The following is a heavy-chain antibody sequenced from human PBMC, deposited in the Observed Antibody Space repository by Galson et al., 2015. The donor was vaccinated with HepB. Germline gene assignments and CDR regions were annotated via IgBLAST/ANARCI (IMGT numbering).Heavy chain of an antibody. CDR3: ARDASPTTDAWYYFDI. D-gene: IGHD1-1*01. V-gene: IGHV3-48*02. CDR1: TFTFSSHS. Sequence: SLRLSCAASTFTFSSHSMNWVRQAPGKGPEWIAYISSSGNNIYYADSVKGRFSISRDNANNALYLQMDSLGDDDTAVYYCARDASPTTDAWYYFDIWGQGTLVTVSS. J-gene: IGHJ3*02. CDR2: ISSSGNNI.